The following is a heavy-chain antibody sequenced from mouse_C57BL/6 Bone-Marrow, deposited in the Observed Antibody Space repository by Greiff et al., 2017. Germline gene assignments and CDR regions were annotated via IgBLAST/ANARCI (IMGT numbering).Heavy chain of an antibody. D-gene: IGHD1-1*01. CDR1: GYTFTDYY. V-gene: IGHV1-76*01. Sequence: VQLQQSGAELVRPGASVKLSCKASGYTFTDYYIHWVKQRPGQGLEWIARIYPGSGNTYYNEKFKGKAKLTAEKSSSTAYMQLSSLTSEDSAVYFCARGDCGSSYWYFDVWGRGTTVTVSS. J-gene: IGHJ1*03. CDR3: ARGDCGSSYWYFDV. CDR2: IYPGSGNT.